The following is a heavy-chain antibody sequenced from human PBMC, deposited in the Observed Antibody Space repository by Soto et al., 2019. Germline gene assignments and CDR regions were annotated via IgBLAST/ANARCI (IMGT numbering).Heavy chain of an antibody. Sequence: PSETLSLTCTVSGGSISSYYWSWIRQPPGKGLEWIGYIYYSGSTNYNPSLKSRVTISVDTSKNQFSLKLSSVTAADTAVYYCARSGSPYNWNYFDYWGQGTLVTVS. D-gene: IGHD1-20*01. J-gene: IGHJ4*02. CDR1: GGSISSYY. CDR3: ARSGSPYNWNYFDY. V-gene: IGHV4-59*01. CDR2: IYYSGST.